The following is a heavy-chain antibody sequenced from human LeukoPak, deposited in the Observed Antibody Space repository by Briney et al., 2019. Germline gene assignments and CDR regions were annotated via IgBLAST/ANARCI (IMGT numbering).Heavy chain of an antibody. D-gene: IGHD6-19*01. Sequence: GGSLRLSCAASGFTVSSNYMSWVRQAPGKGLEWVSVIYGGGSTYYADSVRGRFTISRDTFTNTVNLQMNSLRVEDTAVYYCASWSGGWYGEDSWGQGTLVTVSS. CDR1: GFTVSSNY. V-gene: IGHV3-53*01. CDR3: ASWSGGWYGEDS. CDR2: IYGGGST. J-gene: IGHJ4*02.